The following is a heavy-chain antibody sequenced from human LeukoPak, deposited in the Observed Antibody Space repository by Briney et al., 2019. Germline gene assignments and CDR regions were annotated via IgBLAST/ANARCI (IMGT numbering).Heavy chain of an antibody. CDR2: IIPIFGTA. J-gene: IGHJ5*02. CDR3: ARLGYCSSTSCRTGLFDP. Sequence: SVSVSCTASGGTFSSYAISWVRQAPGQGLEWRGGIIPIFGTANYAQTFQGRVTITPDESTSTAYMELSSLRSEDTAVYYCARLGYCSSTSCRTGLFDPWGQGTLVTVSS. D-gene: IGHD2-2*01. CDR1: GGTFSSYA. V-gene: IGHV1-69*01.